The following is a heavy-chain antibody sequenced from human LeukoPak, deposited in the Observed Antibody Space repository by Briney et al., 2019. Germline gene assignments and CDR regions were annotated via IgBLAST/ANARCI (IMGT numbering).Heavy chain of an antibody. CDR1: GGSISSGSYY. D-gene: IGHD6-13*01. CDR2: IYYSGST. V-gene: IGHV4-39*01. CDR3: ARGSGIAAAGTHDY. J-gene: IGHJ4*02. Sequence: SETLSLTCTVSGGSISSGSYYWGWIRQPPGEGLEWIGSIYYSGSTYYNPSLKSRVTISVDTAKNQFSLRLSSVTAADTAVYYCARGSGIAAAGTHDYWGQGTLVTVSS.